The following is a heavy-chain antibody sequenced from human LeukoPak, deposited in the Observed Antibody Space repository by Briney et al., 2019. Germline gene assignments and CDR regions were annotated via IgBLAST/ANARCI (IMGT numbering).Heavy chain of an antibody. J-gene: IGHJ4*02. V-gene: IGHV6-1*01. CDR2: TYYRSKYYN. CDR3: ARGCYGSGSNYQRFDY. D-gene: IGHD3-10*01. Sequence: SQTLSLTCAISGDSVSSNSAAWNWIRQSPSRGLEWLGRTYYRSKYYNDYAVSVKGRITINPDTSKNQFSLQLNSVTPEDTAVYYRARGCYGSGSNYQRFDYWGQGTLVTVSS. CDR1: GDSVSSNSAA.